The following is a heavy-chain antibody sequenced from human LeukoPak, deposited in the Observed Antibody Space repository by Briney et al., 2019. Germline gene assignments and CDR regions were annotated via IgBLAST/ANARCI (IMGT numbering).Heavy chain of an antibody. D-gene: IGHD1-26*01. CDR1: GFTFSSYA. J-gene: IGHJ4*02. V-gene: IGHV3-30*04. CDR3: AREGGYSGSYRDCYFDY. Sequence: GRSLRLSCAASGFTFSSYAMHWVRQAPGKGLEWVAVISYDGSNKYYADSAKGRFTISRDNSKNTLYLQMNSLRAEDTAVYYCAREGGYSGSYRDCYFDYWGQGTLVTVSS. CDR2: ISYDGSNK.